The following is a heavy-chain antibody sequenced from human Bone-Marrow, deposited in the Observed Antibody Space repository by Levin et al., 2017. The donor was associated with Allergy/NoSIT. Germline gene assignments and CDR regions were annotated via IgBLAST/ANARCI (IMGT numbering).Heavy chain of an antibody. J-gene: IGHJ4*02. CDR1: GYTFTSYG. CDR3: ARLDSGSWAGPSNNDY. Sequence: ASVKVSCKASGYTFTSYGISWVRQAPGQGLEWMGWISAYNGNTNYAQKLQGRVTMTTDTSTSTAYMELRSLRSDDTAVYYCARLDSGSWAGPSNNDYWGQGTLVTVSS. D-gene: IGHD1-26*01. CDR2: ISAYNGNT. V-gene: IGHV1-18*01.